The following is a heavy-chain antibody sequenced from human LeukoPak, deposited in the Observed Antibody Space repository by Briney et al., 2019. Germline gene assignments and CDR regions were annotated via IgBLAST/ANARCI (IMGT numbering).Heavy chain of an antibody. CDR3: TKGDIVVVPAASFDY. Sequence: GGSLRLSCAASGFTFSSYSMNWVRQAPGKGLEWVSGIRGSGGSAYYTDSVKGRFAISRDNSKNTLYLQMNSLRAEDTDVYYCTKGDIVVVPAASFDYWGQGTLVTVSS. D-gene: IGHD2-2*01. CDR1: GFTFSSYS. CDR2: IRGSGGSA. J-gene: IGHJ4*02. V-gene: IGHV3-23*01.